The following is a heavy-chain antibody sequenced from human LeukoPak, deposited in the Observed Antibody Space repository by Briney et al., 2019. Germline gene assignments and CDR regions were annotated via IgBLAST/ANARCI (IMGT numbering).Heavy chain of an antibody. CDR3: AGRSARYFDS. V-gene: IGHV4-59*01. CDR2: VFYSGPT. D-gene: IGHD1-26*01. CDR1: GGSISSYY. Sequence: SETLSLTCTVSGGSISSYYWSWIRQPPGEGLQWIGYVFYSGPTNYDASLKSRVAISVDRSKNQFSLKLTSVSAADTAVYYCAGRSARYFDSWGQGTPVTVSS. J-gene: IGHJ4*02.